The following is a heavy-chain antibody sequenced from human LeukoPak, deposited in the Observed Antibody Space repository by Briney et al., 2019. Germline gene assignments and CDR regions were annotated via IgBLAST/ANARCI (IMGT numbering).Heavy chain of an antibody. CDR1: GFTFNNFA. CDR2: ISGTGSST. D-gene: IGHD3-22*01. Sequence: GGSLRLSCVASGFTFNNFAMNWVGQGPGEGLEWVSAISGTGSSTYYADSVKGRFTISRDNSKNTLYLQMSSLRADDTAVYYCAKDCLLWYYYDSSGTHDAFDIWGQGTMVTVSS. V-gene: IGHV3-23*01. CDR3: AKDCLLWYYYDSSGTHDAFDI. J-gene: IGHJ3*02.